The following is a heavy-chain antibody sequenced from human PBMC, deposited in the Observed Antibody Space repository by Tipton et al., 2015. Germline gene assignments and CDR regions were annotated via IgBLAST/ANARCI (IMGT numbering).Heavy chain of an antibody. D-gene: IGHD3-22*01. CDR1: SYTFTSYG. CDR3: ARGGYYHNSGYYYFSALDI. J-gene: IGHJ3*02. V-gene: IGHV1-18*01. Sequence: QLVQSGAEVKKPGASVKVSCKASSYTFTSYGISWVRQAPGQGLEWMGWISAYNGNTNYAQKLQGRVTMTTDTSTSTAYMELRSLRSDDTAVYYCARGGYYHNSGYYYFSALDIWGQGTMVTVSS. CDR2: ISAYNGNT.